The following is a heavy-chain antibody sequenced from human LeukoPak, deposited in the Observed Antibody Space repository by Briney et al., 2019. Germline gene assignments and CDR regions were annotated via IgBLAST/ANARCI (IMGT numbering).Heavy chain of an antibody. D-gene: IGHD1-1*01. J-gene: IGHJ6*02. CDR1: GCSFSNYW. CDR3: TRHEARTRYYYYGMDV. Sequence: GESLQISCKGSGCSFSNYWIGWGRRMPGKGREWRGIIYPGDCDARYSPSSEGQVTISVDKTISTAYLQWSSLKASDTATYYCTRHEARTRYYYYGMDVWGQGTTVTVSS. V-gene: IGHV5-51*01. CDR2: IYPGDCDA.